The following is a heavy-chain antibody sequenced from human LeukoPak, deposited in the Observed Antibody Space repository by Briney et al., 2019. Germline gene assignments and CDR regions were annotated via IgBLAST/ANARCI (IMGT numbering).Heavy chain of an antibody. D-gene: IGHD1-1*01. Sequence: SVKVSCKASVGTFDHSAINWVRQAPGQGVECMGRIIPILNIPNYAQKLQGRVTMAADKSTSTAYMELSSLRSDDTAVYYCAREKMEVGYYGLDVWGQGTTVTVSS. V-gene: IGHV1-69*10. CDR1: VGTFDHSA. J-gene: IGHJ6*02. CDR3: AREKMEVGYYGLDV. CDR2: IIPILNIP.